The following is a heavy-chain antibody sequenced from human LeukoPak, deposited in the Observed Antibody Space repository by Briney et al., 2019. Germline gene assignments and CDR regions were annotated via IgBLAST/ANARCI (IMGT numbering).Heavy chain of an antibody. D-gene: IGHD6-13*01. J-gene: IGHJ4*02. CDR3: ARQVRYSSSFDY. CDR2: IYSGGST. CDR1: GSTVSSNY. Sequence: GGSLRLSCAASGSTVSSNYMSWVRQAPGKGLEWVSVIYSGGSTYYADSVKGRFTISRDNSKNTLYLQMNSLRAEDTAVYYCARQVRYSSSFDYWGQGTLVTVSS. V-gene: IGHV3-53*01.